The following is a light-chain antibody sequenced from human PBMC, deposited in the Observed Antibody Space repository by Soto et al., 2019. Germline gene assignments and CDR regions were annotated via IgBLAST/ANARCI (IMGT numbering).Light chain of an antibody. CDR1: QTIKSY. CDR3: QQCYTTPYT. Sequence: DIQMTQSPSSLSASVGDRVTITCRASQTIKSYLNWYQHKPGKAPQLLISGASSLQGGVPSRFSGSASGPEFTLTISSLQREDIATYYCQQCYTTPYTLGHGTKLDLK. V-gene: IGKV1-39*01. J-gene: IGKJ2*01. CDR2: GAS.